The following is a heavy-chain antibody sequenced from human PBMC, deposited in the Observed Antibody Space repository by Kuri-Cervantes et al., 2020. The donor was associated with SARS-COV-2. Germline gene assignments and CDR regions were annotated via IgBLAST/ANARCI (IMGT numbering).Heavy chain of an antibody. CDR2: INPYGSYT. J-gene: IGHJ4*02. V-gene: IGHV3-74*01. Sequence: ESLKISCAASGFTFSGHWIHCFRQAPGKGLVWVSRINPYGSYTNNADSVKGRFTLSRDNAKNMLFLQMNSLRAEDTAVYYCVRDGDHWNFDYWGQGTLVTVSS. CDR3: VRDGDHWNFDY. D-gene: IGHD1-1*01. CDR1: GFTFSGHW.